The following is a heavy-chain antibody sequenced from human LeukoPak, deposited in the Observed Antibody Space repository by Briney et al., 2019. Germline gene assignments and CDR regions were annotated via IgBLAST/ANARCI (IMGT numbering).Heavy chain of an antibody. J-gene: IGHJ4*02. CDR3: ARDSGIAVAGLDY. V-gene: IGHV3-48*04. CDR2: IRSRGTTT. CDR1: GFTFSSYS. Sequence: PGGSLRLSCAASGFTFSSYSMNWVRQAPGKGLEWVSYIRSRGTTTYYADSVKGRFTISRDNAKNSLYLQMNSLRAEDTAVYYCARDSGIAVAGLDYWGQGTLVTVSS. D-gene: IGHD6-19*01.